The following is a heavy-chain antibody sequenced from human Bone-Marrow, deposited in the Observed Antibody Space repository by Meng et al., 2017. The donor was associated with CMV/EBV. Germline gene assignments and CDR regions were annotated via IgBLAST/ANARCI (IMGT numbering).Heavy chain of an antibody. D-gene: IGHD3-3*01. V-gene: IGHV3-53*01. CDR2: IYSGGST. CDR3: ARGVDDFWSGGDAFDI. J-gene: IGHJ3*02. Sequence: GESLKISCAASGFTFSDYAVHWVRQAPGKGLEWVSVIYSGGSTYYADSVKGRFTISRDNSKNTLYLQTNSLRAEDTAVYYCARGVDDFWSGGDAFDIWGQGTMVTVSS. CDR1: GFTFSDYA.